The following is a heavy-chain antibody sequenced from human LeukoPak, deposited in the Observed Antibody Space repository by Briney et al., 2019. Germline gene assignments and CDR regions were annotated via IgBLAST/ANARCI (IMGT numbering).Heavy chain of an antibody. J-gene: IGHJ4*02. CDR3: ASKPYSGGSGSYLNY. CDR1: GGSISSYY. V-gene: IGHV4-59*12. Sequence: SETLSRTCTVSGGSISSYYWSWIRQPPGKGLEWIGYIYYSGSTNYNPSLKSRVTISVDTSKNQFSLKLSSVTAADTAVYYCASKPYSGGSGSYLNYWGQGTLVTVSS. D-gene: IGHD3-10*01. CDR2: IYYSGST.